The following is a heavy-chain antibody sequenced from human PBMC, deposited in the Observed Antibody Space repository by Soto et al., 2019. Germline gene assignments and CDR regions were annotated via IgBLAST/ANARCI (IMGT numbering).Heavy chain of an antibody. Sequence: EVQLVESGGGLVQPGGSLRLSCAASGFTFSSYWMHWVRQAPGKGPVWVSRINSDGSYTTADSVKGRFTISRDNAKSTLFLQMNSLRAEDTAVYYCARGVSGSKFDLWGRGTLVTVSS. J-gene: IGHJ2*01. D-gene: IGHD3-10*01. CDR1: GFTFSSYW. CDR3: ARGVSGSKFDL. CDR2: INSDGSYT. V-gene: IGHV3-74*03.